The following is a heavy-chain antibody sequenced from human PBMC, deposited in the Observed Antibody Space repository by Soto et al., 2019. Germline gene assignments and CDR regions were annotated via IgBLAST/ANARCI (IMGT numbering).Heavy chain of an antibody. CDR2: TYYRSKWYN. CDR3: ARGGYSSSWYSSYYYYGMDV. Sequence: SQTLSLTCAISGDSVSSNSAAWNWIRQSPSRGLERLGRTYYRSKWYNDYAVSVKSRITINPDTSKNQFSLQLNSVTPEDTAVYYCARGGYSSSWYSSYYYYGMDVWGQGTTVTVSS. V-gene: IGHV6-1*01. CDR1: GDSVSSNSAA. D-gene: IGHD6-13*01. J-gene: IGHJ6*02.